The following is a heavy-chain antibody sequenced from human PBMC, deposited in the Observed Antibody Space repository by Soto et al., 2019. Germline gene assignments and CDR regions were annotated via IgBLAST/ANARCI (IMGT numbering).Heavy chain of an antibody. J-gene: IGHJ4*02. CDR2: IYYSGST. Sequence: SESLSLTCTVSGGSISSSSYYWGWIRQPPGKGLEWIGSIYYSGSTYYNPSLKSRVTISVDTSKNQFSLKLSSVTAADTAVYYCARRSWWVPPLWGQGTLVTVSS. D-gene: IGHD2-15*01. CDR3: ARRSWWVPPL. CDR1: GGSISSSSYY. V-gene: IGHV4-39*01.